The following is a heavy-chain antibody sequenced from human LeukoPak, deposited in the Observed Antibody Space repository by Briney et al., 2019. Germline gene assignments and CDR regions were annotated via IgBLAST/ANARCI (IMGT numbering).Heavy chain of an antibody. CDR3: ASGLICSSTSCSNWFDP. Sequence: PSETLSLTCTVSGGSISSSSYYWGWIRQPPGKGLEWIGSIYYSGSTYYNPSLKSRVTISVDTSKNQFSLRLSSVTAADTAVYYCASGLICSSTSCSNWFDPWGQGTLVTVSS. CDR1: GGSISSSSYY. CDR2: IYYSGST. D-gene: IGHD2-2*01. V-gene: IGHV4-39*01. J-gene: IGHJ5*02.